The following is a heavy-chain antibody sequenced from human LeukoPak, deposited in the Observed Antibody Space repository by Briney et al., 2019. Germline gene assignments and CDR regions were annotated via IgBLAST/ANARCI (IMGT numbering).Heavy chain of an antibody. Sequence: SVKVPCKASGGTFSSYAISWVRQAPGQGLEWMGRIIPILGIANYAQKFQGRVTITADKSTSTAYMELSSLRSEDTAVYYCARVRYYYDDNNWFDPWGQGTLVTVSS. J-gene: IGHJ5*02. CDR1: GGTFSSYA. CDR3: ARVRYYYDDNNWFDP. V-gene: IGHV1-69*04. CDR2: IIPILGIA. D-gene: IGHD3-22*01.